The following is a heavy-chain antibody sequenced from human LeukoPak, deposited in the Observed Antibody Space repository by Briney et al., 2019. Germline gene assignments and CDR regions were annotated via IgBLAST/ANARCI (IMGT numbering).Heavy chain of an antibody. CDR1: SGSISSSSYY. V-gene: IGHV4-39*07. CDR2: IYYSGST. J-gene: IGHJ4*02. Sequence: SETLSLTCTVSSGSISSSSYYWGWIRQPPGKGLEWIGSIYYSGSTYYIPSLKSRVTISVDTSKNQFSLKLSSVTAADTAVYYCASRKLGNDYWGQGTLVTVSS. D-gene: IGHD7-27*01. CDR3: ASRKLGNDY.